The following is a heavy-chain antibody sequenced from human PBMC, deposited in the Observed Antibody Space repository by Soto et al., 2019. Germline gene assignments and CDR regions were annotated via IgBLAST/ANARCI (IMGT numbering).Heavy chain of an antibody. V-gene: IGHV4-31*01. CDR3: ARDLDYVWGSYRTYYYGLDV. CDR1: GGSISSGSYY. Sequence: QVQLQESGPGLVKPSQTLSLTCTVSGGSISSGSYYWSWIRQHPGKGLEWIGYIYYSGSTFYNPSLKILVTISVDTYKDQFSLKRSSVTAADTALYYCARDLDYVWGSYRTYYYGLDVWGQGTTFTVSS. J-gene: IGHJ6*02. D-gene: IGHD3-16*02. CDR2: IYYSGST.